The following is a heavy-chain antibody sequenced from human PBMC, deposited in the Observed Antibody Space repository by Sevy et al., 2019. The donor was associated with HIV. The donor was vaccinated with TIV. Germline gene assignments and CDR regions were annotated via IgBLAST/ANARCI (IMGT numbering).Heavy chain of an antibody. D-gene: IGHD3-16*01. Sequence: SETLSLTCTVSGGSISPYYWNWIRQPPGKGLEWIGHMYYSGTIKYNPSFKSRVTISADMSKNQFSVKLRSVTAADAAVYYCARGGGLTDYGMDVWGQGTTVTVSS. J-gene: IGHJ6*02. CDR3: ARGGGLTDYGMDV. V-gene: IGHV4-59*01. CDR2: MYYSGTI. CDR1: GGSISPYY.